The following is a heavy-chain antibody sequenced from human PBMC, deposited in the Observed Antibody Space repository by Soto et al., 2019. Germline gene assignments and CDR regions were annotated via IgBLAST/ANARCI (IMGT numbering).Heavy chain of an antibody. CDR1: GGSFSGYY. J-gene: IGHJ6*02. D-gene: IGHD6-13*01. CDR3: ARGRGIAAAGTSYYGMDV. V-gene: IGHV4-34*01. CDR2: INHSGST. Sequence: SETLSLTCAVYGGSFSGYYWSWIRQPPGKGLEWIGEINHSGSTNYNPSLKSRVTISVDTSKNQFSLKLSSVTAADTAVYYCARGRGIAAAGTSYYGMDVWGQGTTVTVSS.